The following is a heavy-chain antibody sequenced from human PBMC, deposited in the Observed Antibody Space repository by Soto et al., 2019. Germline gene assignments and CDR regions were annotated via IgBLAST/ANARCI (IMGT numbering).Heavy chain of an antibody. J-gene: IGHJ3*02. D-gene: IGHD2-15*01. Sequence: ASVKVSCKVSGYTLTELSMHWVRQAPGKGLEWMGGFDPEDGETIYAQKFQGRVTMTEDTSTDTAYMELSSLRSEDTAGYYCATDLAYCSGGSCPRNVLDLDAFDIWGQGTMVTVSS. V-gene: IGHV1-24*01. CDR2: FDPEDGET. CDR3: ATDLAYCSGGSCPRNVLDLDAFDI. CDR1: GYTLTELS.